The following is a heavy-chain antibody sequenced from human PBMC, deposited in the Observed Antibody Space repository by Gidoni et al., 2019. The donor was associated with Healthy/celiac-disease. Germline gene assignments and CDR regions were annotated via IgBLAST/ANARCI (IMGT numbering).Heavy chain of an antibody. V-gene: IGHV3-30*04. J-gene: IGHJ4*02. CDR3: ASTSGSHD. CDR2: ISYDGSNK. Sequence: QVQPVASGGGVVQPGSSLRLSCAASGFTFSSYAMHWVRQAPGKGLEWVAVISYDGSNKYYADSVKGRFTISRDNSKNTMYLQMNSLRAEDTAVYYCASTSGSHDWGQGTLVTVSS. CDR1: GFTFSSYA. D-gene: IGHD1-26*01.